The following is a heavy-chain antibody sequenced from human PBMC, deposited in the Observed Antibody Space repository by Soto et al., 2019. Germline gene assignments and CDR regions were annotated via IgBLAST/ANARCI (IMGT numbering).Heavy chain of an antibody. V-gene: IGHV3-74*01. CDR2: VNADGSST. Sequence: GGSLRLSCAASGFSFTHYRIHWVRQVPGKGLEWVCRVNADGSSTNYAGFAKGRFTISRDSSKNTAYLEMNNLRVDDTALYYCAKAGDWNYVFDFWGQGTSVTVSS. CDR3: AKAGDWNYVFDF. CDR1: GFSFTHYR. D-gene: IGHD1-7*01. J-gene: IGHJ4*02.